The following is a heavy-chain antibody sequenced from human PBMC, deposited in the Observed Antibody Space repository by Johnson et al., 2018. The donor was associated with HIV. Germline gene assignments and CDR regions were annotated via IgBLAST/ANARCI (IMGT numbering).Heavy chain of an antibody. V-gene: IGHV3-48*04. CDR3: AQEGPLTVTTVMDAFDI. J-gene: IGHJ3*02. Sequence: VQLVESGGGVVQPGRSLRLSCAASGFTFSNYAMHWVRQAPGKGLEWVSYISSSGSTIYYADSVKGRFTISRDNAKNSLYLQMNSLRAEDTAVYYCAQEGPLTVTTVMDAFDIWGQGTMVTVSS. CDR1: GFTFSNYA. CDR2: ISSSGSTI. D-gene: IGHD4-17*01.